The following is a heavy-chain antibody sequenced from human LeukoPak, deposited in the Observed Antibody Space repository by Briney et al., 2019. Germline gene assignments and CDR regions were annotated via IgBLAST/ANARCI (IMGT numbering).Heavy chain of an antibody. CDR3: AVYNSLDY. CDR1: GFNFSWYG. V-gene: IGHV3-30*03. Sequence: GRSLRLSCALSGFNFSWYGLHGVRQAAGKGLEWMAIISNDGSTKYYPHSVKGQSTISKNNTKNTLYLQRNSLRAEDTAKYYCAVYNSLDYWSQGTLVTVSS. CDR2: ISNDGSTK. J-gene: IGHJ4*02. D-gene: IGHD2/OR15-2a*01.